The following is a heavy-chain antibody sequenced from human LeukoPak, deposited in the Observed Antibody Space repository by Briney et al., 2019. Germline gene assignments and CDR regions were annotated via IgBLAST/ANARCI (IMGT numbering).Heavy chain of an antibody. D-gene: IGHD6-19*01. CDR1: GGSIRSNNDY. Sequence: SETLSLTCTVSGGSIRSNNDYWSWIRQPAGKGLEWIGRIYSSGSTNYKPSLKSRVTMSVDTSKNQFSLKLSSVTAADTAVYYCARDVVVAGTLFDYWGQGTLVTVSS. CDR2: IYSSGST. CDR3: ARDVVVAGTLFDY. J-gene: IGHJ4*02. V-gene: IGHV4-61*02.